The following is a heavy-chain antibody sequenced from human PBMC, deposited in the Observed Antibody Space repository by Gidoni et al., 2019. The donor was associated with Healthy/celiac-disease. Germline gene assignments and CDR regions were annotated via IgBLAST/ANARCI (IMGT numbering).Heavy chain of an antibody. D-gene: IGHD4-17*01. Sequence: EVQLVESGGGLVQPGGSLRLSCAAAGFTFSSYDMHWVRQATGKGLDLVSVFGTAGDPYYPGSVKGRFTISRENAKNSLYLQMNSLRAGDTAVYYCARGSAYGYYYYYMDVWGKGTTVTVSS. CDR2: FGTAGDP. V-gene: IGHV3-13*05. CDR1: GFTFSSYD. J-gene: IGHJ6*03. CDR3: ARGSAYGYYYYYMDV.